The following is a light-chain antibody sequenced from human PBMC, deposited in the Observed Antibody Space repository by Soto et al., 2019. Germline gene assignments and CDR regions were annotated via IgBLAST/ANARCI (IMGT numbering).Light chain of an antibody. V-gene: IGKV3-20*01. J-gene: IGKJ4*01. Sequence: IVLTQSPATLSLSPGERATLSCTASQHVTTTYIAWYQQKFGQAPRLLIYGASTRATGTPDRLTGGGFGTDFTLTSSRVEPEDFAVYYCQQYDSSFTFGGGTKVEMK. CDR2: GAS. CDR3: QQYDSSFT. CDR1: QHVTTTY.